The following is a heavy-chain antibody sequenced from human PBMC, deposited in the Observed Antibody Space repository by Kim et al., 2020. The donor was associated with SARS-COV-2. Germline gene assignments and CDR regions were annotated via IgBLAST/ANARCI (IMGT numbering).Heavy chain of an antibody. J-gene: IGHJ3*02. CDR1: GFTFSDSA. D-gene: IGHD1-1*01. V-gene: IGHV3-73*01. CDR3: TRVPGTPLASWDTFD. CDR2: IRSKANTYAT. Sequence: GGSLRLSCAASGFTFSDSAIHWVRQASGKWLEWVGRIRSKANTYATAYAASVKGRFTIPRDASKNTAYLQMNSLKTEDMAVYYCTRVPGTPLASWDTFD.